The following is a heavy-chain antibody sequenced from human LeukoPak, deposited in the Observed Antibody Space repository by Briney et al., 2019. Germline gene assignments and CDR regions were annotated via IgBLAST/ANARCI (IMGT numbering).Heavy chain of an antibody. CDR2: ISSSSSYI. V-gene: IGHV3-21*01. CDR3: ARDDTDAFDI. D-gene: IGHD2-2*02. J-gene: IGHJ3*02. CDR1: GFTFSTYS. Sequence: PGGSLRLSCAASGFTFSTYSMNWVRQAPGKGLEWVSSISSSSSYIYYADSMKGRFTISRDNAKNSLYLQMNSLRAEDTAVYYCARDDTDAFDIWGQGTVVTVSS.